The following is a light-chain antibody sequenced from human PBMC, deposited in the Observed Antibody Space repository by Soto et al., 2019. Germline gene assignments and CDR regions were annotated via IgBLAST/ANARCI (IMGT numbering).Light chain of an antibody. V-gene: IGLV1-40*01. J-gene: IGLJ1*01. CDR1: SSNIGAPYD. Sequence: SALTQPPSVSGAPGQRATISCTGSSSNIGAPYDVQSYQQLPGTAPKLLIYGNDKRPFGVPGRFSASRSGTSASLAITGLQAADEADFYCQSYDNTLRAFVFGTGTKVTVL. CDR3: QSYDNTLRAFV. CDR2: GND.